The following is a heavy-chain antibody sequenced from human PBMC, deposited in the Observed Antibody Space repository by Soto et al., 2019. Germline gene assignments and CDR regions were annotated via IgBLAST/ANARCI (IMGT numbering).Heavy chain of an antibody. CDR2: ISSSSSYI. CDR3: ARDGSSGYYRGPYLNWFDP. D-gene: IGHD3-22*01. CDR1: GFTFSSYS. V-gene: IGHV3-21*01. J-gene: IGHJ5*02. Sequence: GGSLRLSCAASGFTFSSYSMNWVRQAPGKGLEWVSSISSSSSYIYYADSVKGRFTISRDNAKNSLYLQMNSLRAEDTAVYYCARDGSSGYYRGPYLNWFDPWGQGTLVTVSS.